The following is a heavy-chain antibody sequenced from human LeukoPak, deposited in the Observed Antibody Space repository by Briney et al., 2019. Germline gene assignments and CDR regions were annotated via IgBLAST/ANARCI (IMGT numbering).Heavy chain of an antibody. CDR1: GFTFSSYW. CDR3: ARELIVGFLEWLIDY. D-gene: IGHD3-3*02. CDR2: IKQDGSEK. Sequence: GGSLGLSCAASGFTFSSYWMSWVRQAPGKGLEWVANIKQDGSEKYYVDSVKGRFTISRDNAKNSLYLQMNSLRAEDTAVYYCARELIVGFLEWLIDYWGQGTLVTVSS. J-gene: IGHJ4*02. V-gene: IGHV3-7*01.